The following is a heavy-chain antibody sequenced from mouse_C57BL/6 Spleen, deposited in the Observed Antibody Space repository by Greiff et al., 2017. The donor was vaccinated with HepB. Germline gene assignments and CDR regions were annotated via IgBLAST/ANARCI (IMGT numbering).Heavy chain of an antibody. J-gene: IGHJ2*01. D-gene: IGHD1-1*01. Sequence: QVQLKESGPELVKPGASVKLSCKASGYTFTSYDINWVKQRPGQGLEWIGWIYPRDGSTKYNEKFKGKATLTVDTSSSTAYMELHSLTSEDSAVYFCARYYDGTDYYFDYWGQGTTLTVSS. V-gene: IGHV1-85*01. CDR1: GYTFTSYD. CDR2: IYPRDGST. CDR3: ARYYDGTDYYFDY.